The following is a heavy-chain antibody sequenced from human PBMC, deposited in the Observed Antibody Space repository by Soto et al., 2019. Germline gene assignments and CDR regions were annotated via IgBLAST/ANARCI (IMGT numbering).Heavy chain of an antibody. CDR1: GFTFSSYW. CDR2: IKQDGSEK. Sequence: GGSLRLSCAASGFTFSSYWMSWVRQAPGKGLEWVANIKQDGSEKYYVDSVKGRFTISRDNAKNSLYLQMNSLRAEDTAVYYCARVPGIAARYYDMDVWGQGTTVTVSS. CDR3: ARVPGIAARYYDMDV. D-gene: IGHD6-6*01. J-gene: IGHJ6*02. V-gene: IGHV3-7*03.